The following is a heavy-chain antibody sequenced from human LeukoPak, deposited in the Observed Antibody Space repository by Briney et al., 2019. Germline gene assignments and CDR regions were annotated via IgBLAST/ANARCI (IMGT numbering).Heavy chain of an antibody. CDR2: NSAYNGNT. CDR1: GYTFTNYG. CDR3: ARYNSMFRGVTTSDY. V-gene: IGHV1-18*01. Sequence: ASVKVSCKASGYTFTNYGFSWVRQAPGQGLEWMGNSAYNGNTNYAQKCQDRVTMTTDTSTSTAYMELRSLKSDDTAVYYCARYNSMFRGVTTSDYWGQGTLVIVSS. J-gene: IGHJ4*02. D-gene: IGHD3-10*01.